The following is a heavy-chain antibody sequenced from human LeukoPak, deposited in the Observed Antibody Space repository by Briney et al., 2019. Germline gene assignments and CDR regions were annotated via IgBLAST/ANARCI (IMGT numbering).Heavy chain of an antibody. CDR2: INPSGGTT. D-gene: IGHD2-15*01. CDR3: ARTSSRGYNWLDP. Sequence: ASVKVSCKASGYTFTTYYMHWVRQAPGQGLEWMAIINPSGGTTDYAQKFHGRITVTRDTSTSTVYMELTSLRSEDTAVYYCARTSSRGYNWLDPWGQGTLVTVSS. J-gene: IGHJ5*02. V-gene: IGHV1-46*01. CDR1: GYTFTTYY.